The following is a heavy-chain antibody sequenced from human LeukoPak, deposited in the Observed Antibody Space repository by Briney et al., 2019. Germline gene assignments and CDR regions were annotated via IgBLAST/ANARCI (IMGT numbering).Heavy chain of an antibody. CDR1: GFTFSYYW. Sequence: GGSLRLSCAASGFTFSYYWMHWVRQAPGKGLVWVSRINSDGSSASYADSVKGRFTISRDNAENTLYLQMNSLRAEDTAVYYCAREDGYDPFEYWGQGTLVTVSS. J-gene: IGHJ4*02. CDR2: INSDGSSA. D-gene: IGHD5-12*01. V-gene: IGHV3-74*01. CDR3: AREDGYDPFEY.